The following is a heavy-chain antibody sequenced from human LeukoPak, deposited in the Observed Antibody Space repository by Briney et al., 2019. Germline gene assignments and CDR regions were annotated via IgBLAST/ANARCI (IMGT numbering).Heavy chain of an antibody. CDR2: IIPIFGTA. Sequence: SVKVSCKASGGTFSSYAISWVRQAPGQGIEWMGGIIPIFGTANYAQKFQGRVTITADKSTNTAYMELSSLRSEDTAVYYCARAVGARNYYYYYMDVWGKGTTVTISS. D-gene: IGHD1-26*01. CDR1: GGTFSSYA. J-gene: IGHJ6*03. V-gene: IGHV1-69*06. CDR3: ARAVGARNYYYYYMDV.